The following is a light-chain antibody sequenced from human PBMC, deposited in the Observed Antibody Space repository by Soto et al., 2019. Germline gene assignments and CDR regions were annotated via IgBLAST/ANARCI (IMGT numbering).Light chain of an antibody. CDR1: QSVNNW. Sequence: DIQMTQYPSTLSASVGERVTISCRASQSVNNWLAWYQRKPGKAPKLLIHDASTLESGIPSRFSGSGSGTEFTLTISSLQPDDFATYYCQQYNSYWTFGQGTRWIS. CDR2: DAS. CDR3: QQYNSYWT. J-gene: IGKJ1*01. V-gene: IGKV1-5*01.